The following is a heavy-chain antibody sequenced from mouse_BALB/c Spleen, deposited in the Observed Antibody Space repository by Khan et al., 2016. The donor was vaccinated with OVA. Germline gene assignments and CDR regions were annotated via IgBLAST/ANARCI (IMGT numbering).Heavy chain of an antibody. Sequence: QVQLQQPGAELVKPGASVMLSCKASGYTFTSYYMYWVKQRPGQGLEWIGGINPSNGGTNFNEKFKSKATLTVDKSSSTAYMQLSSLTSEDSAFYYCTRSGGYYGSSYRYYFDYWGQGTTLTVSS. J-gene: IGHJ2*01. CDR3: TRSGGYYGSSYRYYFDY. D-gene: IGHD1-1*01. V-gene: IGHV1S81*02. CDR2: INPSNGGT. CDR1: GYTFTSYY.